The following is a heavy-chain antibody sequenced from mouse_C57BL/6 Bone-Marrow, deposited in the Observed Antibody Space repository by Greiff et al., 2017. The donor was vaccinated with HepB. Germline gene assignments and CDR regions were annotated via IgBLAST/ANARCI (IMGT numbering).Heavy chain of an antibody. CDR2: IYPGSGNT. CDR1: GYTFTDYY. V-gene: IGHV1-76*01. CDR3: ARGDSSGWAY. Sequence: QVQLKESGAELVRPGASVKLSCKASGYTFTDYYINWVKQRPGQGLEWIARIYPGSGNTYYNEKFKGKATLTAEKSSSTAYMQLSSLTSEDSAVYFCARGDSSGWAYWGQGTLVTVSA. D-gene: IGHD3-2*02. J-gene: IGHJ3*01.